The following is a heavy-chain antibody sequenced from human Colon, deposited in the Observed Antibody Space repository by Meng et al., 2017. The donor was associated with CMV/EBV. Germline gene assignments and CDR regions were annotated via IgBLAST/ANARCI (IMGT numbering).Heavy chain of an antibody. Sequence: GGSLRLSCAASGFTFSSYSMNWVRQAPGKGLEWVSSISSSSSYIYYADSVKGRFTISRDNAKNSLFLQMKNLRAEDTGLYYCARGQGNARVRLNHSFDFWGQGTPVTVSS. J-gene: IGHJ4*02. D-gene: IGHD6-25*01. V-gene: IGHV3-21*06. CDR3: ARGQGNARVRLNHSFDF. CDR1: GFTFSSYS. CDR2: ISSSSSYI.